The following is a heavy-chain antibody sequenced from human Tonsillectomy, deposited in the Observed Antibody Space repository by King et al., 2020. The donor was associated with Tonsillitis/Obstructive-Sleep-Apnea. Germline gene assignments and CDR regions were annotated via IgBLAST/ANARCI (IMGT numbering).Heavy chain of an antibody. CDR1: GFTFGSYA. J-gene: IGHJ4*02. CDR3: AKGSHDFDY. V-gene: IGHV3-23*04. CDR2: INVSGRYT. Sequence: VQLVESGGGLVQPGGSLRLSCAASGFTFGSYAMTWVRQAPGKWLEWVSTINVSGRYTYYADSVKGRFTISRDNSKSTLFLQMNSLRAEDTAVYYCAKGSHDFDYWGQGTLVTVSS.